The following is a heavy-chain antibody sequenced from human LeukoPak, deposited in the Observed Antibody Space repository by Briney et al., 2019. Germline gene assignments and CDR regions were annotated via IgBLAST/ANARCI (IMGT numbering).Heavy chain of an antibody. CDR1: GFTFSSYS. J-gene: IGHJ6*03. CDR3: ARDDLSSDGAVYYYYMDV. D-gene: IGHD6-6*01. V-gene: IGHV3-48*01. Sequence: GGSLRLSCAASGFTFSSYSMNWVRQAPGKGLEWVPYISSSSSTIYYADSVKGRFTISRDNAKNSLYLQMNSLRAEDTAVYYCARDDLSSDGAVYYYYMDVWGKGTTVTVSS. CDR2: ISSSSSTI.